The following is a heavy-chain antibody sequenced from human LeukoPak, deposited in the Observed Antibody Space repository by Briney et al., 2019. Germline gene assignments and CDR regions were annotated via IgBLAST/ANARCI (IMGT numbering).Heavy chain of an antibody. J-gene: IGHJ4*02. Sequence: SETLSLTCTVSGGSISSYYWSWIPQPPGKGREWRGYIYYSGSTNYNPSLKSRVTISVDTAKTQFSLKLSSLTAADTAVYYCARGTYGSSWQLEHFDYWGQGTLVTVSS. CDR1: GGSISSYY. CDR2: IYYSGST. V-gene: IGHV4-59*01. CDR3: ARGTYGSSWQLEHFDY. D-gene: IGHD6-13*01.